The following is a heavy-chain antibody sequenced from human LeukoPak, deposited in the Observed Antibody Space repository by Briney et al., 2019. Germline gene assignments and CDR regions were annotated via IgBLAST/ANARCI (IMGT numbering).Heavy chain of an antibody. CDR1: GYTFTSYG. J-gene: IGHJ6*03. V-gene: IGHV1-18*01. D-gene: IGHD2-8*01. CDR2: ISAYNGNT. Sequence: ASVKVSCKASGYTFTSYGISWVRQAPGQGLEWMGWISAYNGNTNYAQKLQGRVTMTTDTSTSTAYMELRSLRSDDTAVYYCVRDGHRLYDYYYYYMDVWGKGTTVTVSS. CDR3: VRDGHRLYDYYYYYMDV.